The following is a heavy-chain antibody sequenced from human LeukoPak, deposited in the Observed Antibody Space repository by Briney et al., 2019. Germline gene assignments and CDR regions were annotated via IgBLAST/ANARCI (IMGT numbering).Heavy chain of an antibody. CDR3: ASVSGSPAPYYYYMDV. D-gene: IGHD3-10*01. Sequence: SETLSLTCTVSGGSISSYYWSWIRQPAGKGLEWIGRIYTSGSTNYNPSLKSRVTISVDTSKNQFSLKLSSVTAADTAVYYCASVSGSPAPYYYYMDVWGKGTTVTVSS. V-gene: IGHV4-4*07. CDR1: GGSISSYY. CDR2: IYTSGST. J-gene: IGHJ6*03.